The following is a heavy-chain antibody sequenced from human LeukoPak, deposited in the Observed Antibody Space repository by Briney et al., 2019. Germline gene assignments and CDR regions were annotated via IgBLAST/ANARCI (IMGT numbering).Heavy chain of an antibody. CDR2: ISGSGNTI. J-gene: IGHJ4*02. CDR3: ARQSRISGYPTSDY. Sequence: GGSLRLSCAASGFTFSNYEMNWVRQAPGKGLEWVSYISGSGNTIYYADSVKGRFTISRDNAKNSVYLQVNSLRVEDTAVYYCARQSRISGYPTSDYWGQGTLVTVSS. CDR1: GFTFSNYE. V-gene: IGHV3-48*03. D-gene: IGHD5-12*01.